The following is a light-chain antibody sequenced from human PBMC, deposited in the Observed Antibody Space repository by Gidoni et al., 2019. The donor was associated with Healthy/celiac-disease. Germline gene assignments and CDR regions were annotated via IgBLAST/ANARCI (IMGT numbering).Light chain of an antibody. CDR3: HQRASWPPT. Sequence: EVVLTQSPPTLSLSPGARATLSCRASQSVSNYLALYQQKDGQAPRLLIYATSLRPTGIPTRFSGSGSGTDFTLTISSLEPEDFGIYYCHQRASWPPTFGQGTRVDIK. CDR2: ATS. J-gene: IGKJ1*01. CDR1: QSVSNY. V-gene: IGKV3-11*01.